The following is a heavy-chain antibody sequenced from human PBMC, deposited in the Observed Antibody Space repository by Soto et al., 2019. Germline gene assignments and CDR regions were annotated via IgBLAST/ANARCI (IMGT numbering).Heavy chain of an antibody. CDR2: ISYDGRTK. CDR3: ARGGLHYSRVLAVAGTSARVHNWFDP. Sequence: AGGALRLSCGASGFTFSSYAMHWVRQAPEKGLERVAVISYDGRTKYYADSEKSGFTNSRDNSKNTLNLKMNSLRAEDMAVYYCARGGLHYSRVLAVAGTSARVHNWFDPWGQGTLVTVSS. J-gene: IGHJ5*02. D-gene: IGHD6-19*01. V-gene: IGHV3-30*04. CDR1: GFTFSSYA.